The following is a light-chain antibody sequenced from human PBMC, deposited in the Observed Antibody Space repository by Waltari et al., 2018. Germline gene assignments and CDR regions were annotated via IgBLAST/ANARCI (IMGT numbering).Light chain of an antibody. CDR2: AAS. CDR1: QSVSRA. J-gene: IGKJ1*01. V-gene: IGKV3-20*01. CDR3: QHYVRLPAT. Sequence: EIVLTQSPGTLSLSPGQRVTLSCRASQSVSRALAWYPQKAGQAPRLLIYAASTRAPGIPDRFSGSGSGTDFSLTISRLEPEDFAVYYCQHYVRLPATFGQGTKVEIK.